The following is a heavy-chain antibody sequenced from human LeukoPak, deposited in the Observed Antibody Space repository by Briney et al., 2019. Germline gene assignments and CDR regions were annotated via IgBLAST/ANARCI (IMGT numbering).Heavy chain of an antibody. V-gene: IGHV4-34*01. D-gene: IGHD3-22*01. J-gene: IGHJ4*02. Sequence: SETLSLTCAVYGGSFSGYYWSWIRQPPGKGLEWFGEINHSGSTNYNPSLKSRVTISVDTSKNQFSLKLSSVTAADTAVYYCARVPAYYYDSSGYNNYWGQGTLVTVSS. CDR1: GGSFSGYY. CDR2: INHSGST. CDR3: ARVPAYYYDSSGYNNY.